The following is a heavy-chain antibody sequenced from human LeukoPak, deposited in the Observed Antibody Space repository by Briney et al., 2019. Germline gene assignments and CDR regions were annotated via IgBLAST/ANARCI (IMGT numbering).Heavy chain of an antibody. CDR2: ISSSSSTI. J-gene: IGHJ4*02. D-gene: IGHD5-12*01. V-gene: IGHV3-48*04. CDR1: GFTFSSYS. CDR3: AKDLYMVATYYFDY. Sequence: PGGSLRLSCAASGFTFSSYSMNWVRQAPGKGLEWVSYISSSSSTIYYADSVKGRFTISRDNAKNSLYLQMNSLRAEDMALYYCAKDLYMVATYYFDYWGQGTLVTVSS.